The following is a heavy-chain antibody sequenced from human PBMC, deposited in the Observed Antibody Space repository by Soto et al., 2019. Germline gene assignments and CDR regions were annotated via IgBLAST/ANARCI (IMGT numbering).Heavy chain of an antibody. J-gene: IGHJ4*02. CDR2: INHSGST. CDR1: GGSFSGHY. CDR3: ARGITMILVVQGDAPDKYYFDS. D-gene: IGHD3-22*01. V-gene: IGHV4-34*01. Sequence: ASETLSLTCAVYGGSFSGHYWSWIRQSPGKGLEWIGEINHSGSTNQNPSLKSRVTISVDTSKNQFSLKLKSVTAADTAVYYCARGITMILVVQGDAPDKYYFDSWGQGTQVTV.